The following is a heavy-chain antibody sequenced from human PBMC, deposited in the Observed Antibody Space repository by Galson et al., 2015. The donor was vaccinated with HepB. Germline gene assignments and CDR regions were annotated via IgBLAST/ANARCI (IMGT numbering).Heavy chain of an antibody. J-gene: IGHJ4*02. V-gene: IGHV3-30*18. CDR1: GFTFSSYG. D-gene: IGHD3-10*01. CDR3: AKEWDSGDGNDY. Sequence: SLRLSCAASGFTFSSYGMHWVRQAPGKGLEWVAVISYDGSKKYYADSVKGRLTISRDNSKNTLYLQMNSLRAEDTAVYYCAKEWDSGDGNDYWGQGTLVTVSS. CDR2: ISYDGSKK.